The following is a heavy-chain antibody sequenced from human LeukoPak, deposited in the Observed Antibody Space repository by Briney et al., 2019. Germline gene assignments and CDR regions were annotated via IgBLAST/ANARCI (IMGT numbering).Heavy chain of an antibody. CDR3: ARDYDSSGYHYWYFDL. Sequence: GGSLRLPCAASGFSVSSNYMSWVRQAPGKGLGWVSVIYSGGSTYYADSVKGRFTISRDSSKNTLYLQMNSLRAEDTAVYYCARDYDSSGYHYWYFDLWGRGTLVTVSS. D-gene: IGHD3-22*01. J-gene: IGHJ2*01. CDR2: IYSGGST. V-gene: IGHV3-53*01. CDR1: GFSVSSNY.